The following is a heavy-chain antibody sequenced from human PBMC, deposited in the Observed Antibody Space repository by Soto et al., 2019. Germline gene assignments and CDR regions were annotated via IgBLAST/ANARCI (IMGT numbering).Heavy chain of an antibody. CDR3: ATNSYYSLGV. Sequence: QMQLQESGPGLVKPSGTLSLTCAVSSGSISSAHWWNWVRQPPGKGLEWIGEIYHSGSTNYNPSLKSRVTVSVDKSMNQFSLKLTSVTAADTAVYYCATNSYYSLGVWGQGTTVTVSS. V-gene: IGHV4-4*02. J-gene: IGHJ6*02. CDR1: SGSISSAHW. CDR2: IYHSGST.